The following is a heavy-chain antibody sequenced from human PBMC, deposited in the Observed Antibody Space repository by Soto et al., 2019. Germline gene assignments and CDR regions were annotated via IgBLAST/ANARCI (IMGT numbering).Heavy chain of an antibody. Sequence: PSETLSLTCTVSGGSISSYYWSWIRQPPGKGLEWIGYIYYSGSTNYNPSLKSRVTISVDTSKNQFSLKLSSVTAADTAVYYCARDGVGIAAFDYWGQGTLVTVSS. CDR2: IYYSGST. J-gene: IGHJ4*02. CDR3: ARDGVGIAAFDY. V-gene: IGHV4-59*01. D-gene: IGHD6-13*01. CDR1: GGSISSYY.